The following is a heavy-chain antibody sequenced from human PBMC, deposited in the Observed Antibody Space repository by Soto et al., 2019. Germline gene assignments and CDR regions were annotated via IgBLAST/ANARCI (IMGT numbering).Heavy chain of an antibody. CDR1: GGTFSSYA. J-gene: IGHJ4*02. Sequence: SVKVSCKASGGTFSSYAISWVRQAPGQGLEWMGGIIPIFGTANYAQKFQGRVTITADESTSTAYMELSSLRSEDTAVYYCARDVVMRGSSWPSPVDYWGQGTLVTVSS. CDR3: ARDVVMRGSSWPSPVDY. V-gene: IGHV1-69*13. CDR2: IIPIFGTA. D-gene: IGHD6-13*01.